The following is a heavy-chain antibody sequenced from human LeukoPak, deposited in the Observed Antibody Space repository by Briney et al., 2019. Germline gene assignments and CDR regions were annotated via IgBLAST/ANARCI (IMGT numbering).Heavy chain of an antibody. CDR3: ARATRWLRNAFDI. J-gene: IGHJ3*02. CDR1: GFTFSSYA. CDR2: ISGSGGST. D-gene: IGHD5-24*01. Sequence: GGSLRLSCAASGFTFSSYAMSWVRQAPGKGLEWVSAISGSGGSTYYADSVKGRFTISRDNSKNTLYLQMNSLRSEDTAVYYCARATRWLRNAFDIWGQGTMVTVSS. V-gene: IGHV3-23*01.